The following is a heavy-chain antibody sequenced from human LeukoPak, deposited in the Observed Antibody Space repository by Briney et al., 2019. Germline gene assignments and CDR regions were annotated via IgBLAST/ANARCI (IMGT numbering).Heavy chain of an antibody. J-gene: IGHJ6*03. Sequence: PSETLSLTCTVSGGSINSYYWSWIRQPPGKGLEWIGYIYYSGSTNYNPSLKSRVTISVDTSKNQFSLKLSSVTAADTAVYYCARGDWDYDSSGYSHYYYYYMDVWGKGTTVTVSS. V-gene: IGHV4-59*08. CDR2: IYYSGST. CDR3: ARGDWDYDSSGYSHYYYYYMDV. CDR1: GGSINSYY. D-gene: IGHD3-22*01.